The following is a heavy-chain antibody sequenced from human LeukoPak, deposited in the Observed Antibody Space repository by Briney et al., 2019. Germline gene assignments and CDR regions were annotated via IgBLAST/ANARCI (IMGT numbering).Heavy chain of an antibody. CDR2: ISSNSDYI. Sequence: GGSLRLSCAASGFTFSSYHINWVRQAPGKGLEWVSSISSNSDYIYYADSVKGRFTISRDNAKNSLYLQMNSLRAEDTAVYYCAGGLCGGDCYDYWGQGTLVTVSS. CDR1: GFTFSSYH. J-gene: IGHJ4*02. D-gene: IGHD2-21*01. CDR3: AGGLCGGDCYDY. V-gene: IGHV3-21*01.